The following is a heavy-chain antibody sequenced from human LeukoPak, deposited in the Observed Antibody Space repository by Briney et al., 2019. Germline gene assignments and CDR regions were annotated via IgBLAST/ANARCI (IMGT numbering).Heavy chain of an antibody. V-gene: IGHV4-59*01. D-gene: IGHD2-8*02. J-gene: IGHJ4*02. Sequence: SETLSLTCTVSGVFISTYYWSWIRQPPGKGLEWIGYIYYSGSTNYNPSLKSRVTISVDTSKNQFSLKLSSVTAADTAVYYCATYRQVLLPFESWGQGTLVTVSS. CDR3: ATYRQVLLPFES. CDR2: IYYSGST. CDR1: GVFISTYY.